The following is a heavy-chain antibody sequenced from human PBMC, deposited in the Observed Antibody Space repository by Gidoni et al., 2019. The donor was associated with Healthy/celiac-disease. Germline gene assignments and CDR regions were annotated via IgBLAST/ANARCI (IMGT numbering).Heavy chain of an antibody. CDR1: GFTFRSYA. J-gene: IGHJ4*02. D-gene: IGHD3-3*01. Sequence: QVQLVESGGGVVQPGRSLRLSCAASGFTFRSYAMHWVRQAPGKGLEWVAVISYDGSNKYYADSVKGRFTISRDNSKNTLYPQMNSLRAEDTAVYYCAREGYDFWSGYPKYYFDYWGQGTLVTVSS. V-gene: IGHV3-30-3*01. CDR3: AREGYDFWSGYPKYYFDY. CDR2: ISYDGSNK.